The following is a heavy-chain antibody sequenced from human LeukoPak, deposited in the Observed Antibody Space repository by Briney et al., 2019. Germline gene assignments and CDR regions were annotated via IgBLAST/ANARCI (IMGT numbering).Heavy chain of an antibody. CDR1: GYPISSNYY. CDR3: AALRLIGDRRYWYFDF. CDR2: IFHAGKT. Sequence: SETLSLTCAVSGYPISSNYYWGWIRLPPEKGLEWIAHIFHAGKTFYNPSLKSRVTMSVDTSRNQFSLQLSSVTAADAAVYYCAALRLIGDRRYWYFDFWGRGTLVTVSS. D-gene: IGHD3-3*01. J-gene: IGHJ2*01. V-gene: IGHV4-38-2*01.